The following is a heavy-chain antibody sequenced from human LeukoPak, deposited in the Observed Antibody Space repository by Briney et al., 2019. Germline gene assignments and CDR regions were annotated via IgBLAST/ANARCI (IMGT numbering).Heavy chain of an antibody. CDR3: ARQRIKYYYDSSAYFDY. CDR1: GGSFSGYY. V-gene: IGHV4-34*01. J-gene: IGHJ4*02. D-gene: IGHD3-22*01. Sequence: PSETLSLTCAVYGGSFSGYYWSWIRQPPGKGLEWIGEINHSGSTNYNPSLKSRVTISVDTSKNQFSLKLSSVTAADTAVYYCARQRIKYYYDSSAYFDYWGQGTLVTVSS. CDR2: INHSGST.